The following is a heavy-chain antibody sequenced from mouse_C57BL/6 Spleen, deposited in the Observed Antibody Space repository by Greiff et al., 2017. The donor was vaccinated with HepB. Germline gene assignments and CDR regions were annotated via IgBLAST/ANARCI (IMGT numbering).Heavy chain of an antibody. CDR3: ARAENYDYDAGGFDY. Sequence: QVQLQQPGAELVMPGASVKLSCKASGYTFTSYWMHWVKQRPGQGLEWIGEIDPSDSYTNYNQKFKGKSTLTVDKSSSTAYMQLSSLTSEDSAVYYCARAENYDYDAGGFDYWGQGTTLTVSS. CDR1: GYTFTSYW. CDR2: IDPSDSYT. D-gene: IGHD2-4*01. J-gene: IGHJ2*01. V-gene: IGHV1-69*01.